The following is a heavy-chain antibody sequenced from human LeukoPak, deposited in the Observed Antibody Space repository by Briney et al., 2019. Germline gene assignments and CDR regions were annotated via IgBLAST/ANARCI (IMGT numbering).Heavy chain of an antibody. CDR3: ARIRADGDAFDI. CDR1: GYRFTTYW. Sequence: GESLKLSCKGSGYRFTTYWIAWVRQMPGKGLEWMGIIYPGDSDTRYSPSFQGQVTISADRSTSTAYLQWSSLKASDTAMYYCARIRADGDAFDIWGQGTMVTVSS. D-gene: IGHD4-17*01. V-gene: IGHV5-51*01. J-gene: IGHJ3*02. CDR2: IYPGDSDT.